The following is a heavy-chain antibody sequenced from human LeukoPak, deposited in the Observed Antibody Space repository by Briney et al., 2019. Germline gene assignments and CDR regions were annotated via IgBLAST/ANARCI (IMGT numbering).Heavy chain of an antibody. Sequence: GGSLRLSCAASGFTFSSYTMHWVRQAPGKGLEWVAVISSDGSTKYYADFVKGRFTISRDNSKNTLYLQMNSLRAEDTAVYYCARVSIFGVVIPPDFWGQGTLVTVSS. CDR2: ISSDGSTK. D-gene: IGHD3-3*02. V-gene: IGHV3-30*01. J-gene: IGHJ4*02. CDR1: GFTFSSYT. CDR3: ARVSIFGVVIPPDF.